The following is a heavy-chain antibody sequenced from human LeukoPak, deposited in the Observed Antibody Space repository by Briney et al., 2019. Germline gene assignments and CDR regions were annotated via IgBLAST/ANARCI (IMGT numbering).Heavy chain of an antibody. D-gene: IGHD5-18*01. Sequence: PSETLSLTCTVSGGSISSGGYYWSWLRQHPGTGLEWIGYIYYSGSTHYNPSLKSRVTISVDTSKNQFSLKLSSVTAADTAVYYCARDCGSYGRRGWFDPWGQGTLVTVSS. CDR1: GGSISSGGYY. J-gene: IGHJ5*02. V-gene: IGHV4-31*03. CDR2: IYYSGST. CDR3: ARDCGSYGRRGWFDP.